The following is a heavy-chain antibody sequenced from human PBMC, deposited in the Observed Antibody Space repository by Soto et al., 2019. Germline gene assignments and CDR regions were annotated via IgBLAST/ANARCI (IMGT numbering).Heavy chain of an antibody. CDR2: IYYSGST. CDR3: AIHGYCSGGSCFSSPYFDY. Sequence: PSETLSLTCTVSGGSISSYYWSWIRQPPGKGLEWIGYIYYSGSTNYNPSHKSRVTISVDTSKNQFSLKLSSVTAADTAVYYCAIHGYCSGGSCFSSPYFDYWGQGTLVTVSS. J-gene: IGHJ4*02. CDR1: GGSISSYY. V-gene: IGHV4-59*08. D-gene: IGHD2-15*01.